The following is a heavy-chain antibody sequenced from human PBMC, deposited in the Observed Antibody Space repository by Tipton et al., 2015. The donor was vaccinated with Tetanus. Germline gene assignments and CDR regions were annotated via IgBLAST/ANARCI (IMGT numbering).Heavy chain of an antibody. D-gene: IGHD3-3*01. V-gene: IGHV4-61*01. CDR1: GGSVRGGSYY. CDR3: ARIHDFLSGHFDF. J-gene: IGHJ4*02. Sequence: TLSLTCTVSGGSVRGGSYYWNWIRQPPGKGLEWLAYISYSGSTNSNYSLKSRITISRDPSKNQFSLKLASVTAADTAVYYCARIHDFLSGHFDFWGQGTLVTVSS. CDR2: ISYSGST.